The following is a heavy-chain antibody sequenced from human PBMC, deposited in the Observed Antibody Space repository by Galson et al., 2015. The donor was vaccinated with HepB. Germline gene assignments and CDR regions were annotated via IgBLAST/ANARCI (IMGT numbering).Heavy chain of an antibody. V-gene: IGHV3-30*04. CDR3: ARGNGGGSSGWDPSDYSVFDH. Sequence: SLRLSCAASGFTFSSFAMHWVRQAPGKGLEWVAVISYDGSNNYYADSVKGRFTISRDSSKNTLYLQMNSLRAEDTAVYYCARGNGGGSSGWDPSDYSVFDHWGQGTLVIVSS. CDR1: GFTFSSFA. D-gene: IGHD3-22*01. CDR2: ISYDGSNN. J-gene: IGHJ4*02.